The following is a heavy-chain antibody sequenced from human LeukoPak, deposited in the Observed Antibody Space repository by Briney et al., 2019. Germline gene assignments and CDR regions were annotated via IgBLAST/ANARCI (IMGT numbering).Heavy chain of an antibody. CDR2: IKQDGSEK. CDR3: ARDSGYASYYYYCYMDV. V-gene: IGHV3-7*01. D-gene: IGHD2-2*01. CDR1: GFTFSSYW. Sequence: GGSLRLSCAASGFTFSSYWMSWVRQAPGKGLEWVANIKQDGSEKYYVDSVKGRFTISRDNAKNSLYLQMNSLRAEDTAVYYCARDSGYASYYYYCYMDVWGKGTTVTVSS. J-gene: IGHJ6*03.